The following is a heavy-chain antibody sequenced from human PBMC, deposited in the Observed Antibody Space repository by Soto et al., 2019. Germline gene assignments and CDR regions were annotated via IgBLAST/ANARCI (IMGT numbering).Heavy chain of an antibody. CDR2: VSASGLNT. Sequence: GGSLRLSCAASGLTFSTYAMAWVRQAPGKGLVWVSRVSASGLNTDYADPVKGRFSISRDNAKNTLSLQMNSLRAEDTAVYYCARDAYISGYYQFDYWGQGTLVTVSS. D-gene: IGHD6-19*01. CDR3: ARDAYISGYYQFDY. J-gene: IGHJ4*02. CDR1: GLTFSTYA. V-gene: IGHV3-23*01.